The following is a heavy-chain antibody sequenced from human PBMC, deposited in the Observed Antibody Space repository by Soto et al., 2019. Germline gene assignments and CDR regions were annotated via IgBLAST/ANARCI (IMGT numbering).Heavy chain of an antibody. J-gene: IGHJ5*02. Sequence: EVQLVESGGGLVQPGGSLKLSCAASGFTFSASAMHWVRQASGKGLEWVGRIRSKANSYATGYAASVKGRFTISRDDSKNKVCLLMKSLETEDTAVYYCTRVLGYSSSGYLCRLKKKHSGNWFDPWGQGTLVTVSS. D-gene: IGHD6-13*01. CDR1: GFTFSASA. V-gene: IGHV3-73*01. CDR3: TRVLGYSSSGYLCRLKKKHSGNWFDP. CDR2: IRSKANSYAT.